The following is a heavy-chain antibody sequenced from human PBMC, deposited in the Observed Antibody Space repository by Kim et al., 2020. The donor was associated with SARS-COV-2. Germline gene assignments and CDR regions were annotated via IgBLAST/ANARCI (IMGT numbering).Heavy chain of an antibody. CDR1: GYTLTNYD. Sequence: ASVKVSCKASGYTLTNYDNHWVRQAPGQRLEWMGWINSGNGNTKYSQSLQGRVIISRDTSASTVYMDLSSLRSEDTAVYYCERGGYYCNSNSCFAFDHWGPGTLVTVSS. CDR2: INSGNGNT. CDR3: ERGGYYCNSNSCFAFDH. D-gene: IGHD2-2*01. V-gene: IGHV1-3*01. J-gene: IGHJ4*01.